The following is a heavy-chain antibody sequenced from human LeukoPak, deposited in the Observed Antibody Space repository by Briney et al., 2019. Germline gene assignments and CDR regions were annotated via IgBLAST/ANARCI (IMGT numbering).Heavy chain of an antibody. V-gene: IGHV1-24*01. CDR3: ATRGIGPDIILSNYYYMDV. Sequence: SVKVSCKVSGYTLTELSMHWVRQTPGKGLEWMGSFDPEDGETIYAQKFQGRVTMTEDTSTDTAYMELSSLRSEDTAVYYCATRGIGPDIILSNYYYMDVWGKGTTVTISS. CDR1: GYTLTELS. CDR2: FDPEDGET. D-gene: IGHD3-10*01. J-gene: IGHJ6*03.